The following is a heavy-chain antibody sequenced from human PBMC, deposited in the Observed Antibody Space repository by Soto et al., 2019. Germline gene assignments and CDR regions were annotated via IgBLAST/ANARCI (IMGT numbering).Heavy chain of an antibody. J-gene: IGHJ4*02. CDR2: IYYSGST. D-gene: IGHD3-22*01. CDR3: ARDALSRDSI. CDR1: GGSISSYY. V-gene: IGHV4-59*12. Sequence: PSETLSLTCTVSGGSISSYYWSWIRQPPGKGLEWIGYIYYSGSTNYNPSLKSRVTISVDTSKNQFSLKLSSVTAADTAVYYCARDALSRDSIWGQGTLVTVSS.